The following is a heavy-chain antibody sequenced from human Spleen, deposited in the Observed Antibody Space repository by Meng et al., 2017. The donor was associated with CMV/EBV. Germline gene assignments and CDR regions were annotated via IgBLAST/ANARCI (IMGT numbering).Heavy chain of an antibody. CDR2: VADDGSTV. V-gene: IGHV3-30*18. J-gene: IGHJ4*02. D-gene: IGHD2-15*01. Sequence: SGFICSHYGRRWGRAASGKGVGWVAIVADDGSTVYYQDSVEGRFTGSRDNSKNTLYLQMDSLRSEDTAMYYCAKGCRGGGNCFYSEYWGQGTLVTVSS. CDR1: GFICSHYG. CDR3: AKGCRGGGNCFYSEY.